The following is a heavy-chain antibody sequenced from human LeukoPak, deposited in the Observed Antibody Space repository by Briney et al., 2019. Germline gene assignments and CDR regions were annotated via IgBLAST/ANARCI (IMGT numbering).Heavy chain of an antibody. Sequence: PGGSLRLSCAASGFTFSSYEMTWVRLAPGKGLEWISYISSSGSAIYYADSVKGRFTISRDNAKNSLYLQMNSLRAEDTAVYYCARDYNFDYWGQGTLVTVSS. J-gene: IGHJ4*02. V-gene: IGHV3-48*03. CDR1: GFTFSSYE. CDR2: ISSSGSAI. CDR3: ARDYNFDY.